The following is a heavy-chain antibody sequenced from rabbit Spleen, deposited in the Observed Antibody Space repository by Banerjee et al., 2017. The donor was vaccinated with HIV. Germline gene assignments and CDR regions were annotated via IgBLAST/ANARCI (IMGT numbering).Heavy chain of an antibody. V-gene: IGHV1S40*01. CDR2: IAGSSGGFT. D-gene: IGHD2-1*01. CDR1: GFSFSSNDY. Sequence: QSLEESGGDLVKPGASLTLTCTASGFSFSSNDYMCWVRQAPGKGLEWISCIAGSSGGFTYSATWATGRFTCSKTSATTVTLQMTRLTVADTATYFCARGSATMTMVITGFYFNLWGQGTLVTVS. CDR3: ARGSATMTMVITGFYFNL. J-gene: IGHJ4*01.